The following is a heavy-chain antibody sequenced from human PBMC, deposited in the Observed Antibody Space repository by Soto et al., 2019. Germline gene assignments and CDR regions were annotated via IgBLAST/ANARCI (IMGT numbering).Heavy chain of an antibody. CDR1: IHPHQLL. CDR2: IYPGDSDT. J-gene: IGHJ3*02. CDR3: ARHEGPHDAFDI. V-gene: IGHV5-51*01. Sequence: GESLKDLLSGFWIHPHQLLHPGMGLEWMAIIYPGDSDTTYSPSLQGQVTISADKSISTAYLQWSSLKASDTAMYYCARHEGPHDAFDIWGQGTMVTVSS.